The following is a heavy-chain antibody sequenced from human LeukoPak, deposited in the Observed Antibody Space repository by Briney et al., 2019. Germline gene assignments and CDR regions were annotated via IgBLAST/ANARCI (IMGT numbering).Heavy chain of an antibody. CDR3: ARGAYYYED. CDR2: ISSSSSTI. CDR1: GFTFSSHS. J-gene: IGHJ4*02. Sequence: GGSLRLSCAASGFTFSSHSMNWVRQAPGKGLEWVLYISSSSSTIYYADSVKGRFTISRDNAKNSLYLQMNSPRAEDTAVYYCARGAYYYEDWGQGTLVTVSS. D-gene: IGHD3-22*01. V-gene: IGHV3-48*01.